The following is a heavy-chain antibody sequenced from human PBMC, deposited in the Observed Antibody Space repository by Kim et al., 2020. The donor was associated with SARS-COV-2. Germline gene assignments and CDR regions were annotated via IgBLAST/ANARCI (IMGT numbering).Heavy chain of an antibody. CDR1: GFTFSSYW. V-gene: IGHV3-74*01. D-gene: IGHD3-10*01. Sequence: GGSLRLSCAASGFTFSSYWMHWVRQAPGKGLVWVSRITSDGRGTIYADSVKGRFTISRDNAKNTLYLQMNSLRAEDTAMYYCARDQSGPPSTDYWGQGTLVTVSS. J-gene: IGHJ4*02. CDR2: ITSDGRGT. CDR3: ARDQSGPPSTDY.